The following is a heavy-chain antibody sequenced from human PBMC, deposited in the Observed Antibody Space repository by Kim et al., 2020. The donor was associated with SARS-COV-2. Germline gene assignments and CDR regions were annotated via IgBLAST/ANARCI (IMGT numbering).Heavy chain of an antibody. D-gene: IGHD2-21*02. Sequence: GGSLRLSCAASGFTFSSYAMHWVRQAPGKGLEWVAVISYDGSNKYYADSVKGRFTISRDNSKNTLYLQMNSLRAEDTAVYYCARDWALAYCGGDCYSAFDYWGQGTLVTVSS. CDR3: ARDWALAYCGGDCYSAFDY. V-gene: IGHV3-30-3*01. CDR2: ISYDGSNK. J-gene: IGHJ4*02. CDR1: GFTFSSYA.